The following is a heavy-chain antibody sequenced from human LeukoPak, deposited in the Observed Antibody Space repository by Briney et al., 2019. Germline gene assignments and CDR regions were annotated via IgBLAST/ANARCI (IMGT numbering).Heavy chain of an antibody. CDR2: TRNKANSYTT. CDR1: GFTFSNYA. V-gene: IGHV3-72*01. Sequence: GGSLRLSCAASGFTFSNYAMSWVRQAPGKGLEWVGRTRNKANSYTTEYAASVKGRFTVSRDDSKNSLYLQMNSLKTEDTAVYYCARAAQTAMVYWYFDLWGRGTLVTVSS. D-gene: IGHD5-18*01. J-gene: IGHJ2*01. CDR3: ARAAQTAMVYWYFDL.